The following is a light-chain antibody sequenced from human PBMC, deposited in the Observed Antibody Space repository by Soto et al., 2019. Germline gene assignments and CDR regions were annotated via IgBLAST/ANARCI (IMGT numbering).Light chain of an antibody. J-gene: IGKJ1*01. CDR2: AAS. CDR3: QQLNSDPRT. Sequence: DIQLTQSPSFLSASVGDRVTITCRASQGISSYLAWYQQKPGKAPNLLIYAASTLQSGVPSRCRDSGSGTEYTLTISSLQSEDFATSYCQQLNSDPRTFGQGTKVEIK. CDR1: QGISSY. V-gene: IGKV1-9*01.